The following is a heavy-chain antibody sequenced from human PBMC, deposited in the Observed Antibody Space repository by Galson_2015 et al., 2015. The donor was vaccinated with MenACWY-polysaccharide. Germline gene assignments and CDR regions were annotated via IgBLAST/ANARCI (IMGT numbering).Heavy chain of an antibody. CDR3: SLVLDD. CDR1: GFTFGHYW. Sequence: SLRLSCAASGFTFGHYWMDWVRQAPGKGLEWVANINQDGSERNYVDSVKGRFTISRDNVKQIVFLQMNSLRVEDTAVYFCSLVLDDWGRGTLVTVSS. J-gene: IGHJ4*02. V-gene: IGHV3-7*01. CDR2: INQDGSER.